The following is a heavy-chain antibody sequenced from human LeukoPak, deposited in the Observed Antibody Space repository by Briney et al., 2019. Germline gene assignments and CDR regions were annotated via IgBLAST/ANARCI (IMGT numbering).Heavy chain of an antibody. D-gene: IGHD6-13*01. V-gene: IGHV3-30-3*01. Sequence: GRSLRLSCAASGFTFSSHALHWVRQAPGKGLEWVAVISYDGSNKFYADSVKGRFTISRDNSKNTLYLQMNSLRPVDTPLYYCPRNFGPYSSILYGLDYWGQGTLVPVPS. CDR3: PRNFGPYSSILYGLDY. CDR1: GFTFSSHA. CDR2: ISYDGSNK. J-gene: IGHJ4*02.